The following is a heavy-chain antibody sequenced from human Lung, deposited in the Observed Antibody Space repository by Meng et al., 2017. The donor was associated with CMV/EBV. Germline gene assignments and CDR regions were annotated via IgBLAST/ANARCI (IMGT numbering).Heavy chain of an antibody. J-gene: IGHJ4*02. V-gene: IGHV1-18*01. CDR3: ASGRGSYHYFDY. D-gene: IGHD1-26*01. CDR1: GYTFTSYG. Sequence: CKASGYTFTSYGISWVRQAPGQGLEWMGWISAYNGNTNYAQKLQDRVTMTTDTSTSTAYMELRSLRSDDTAVYYCASGRGSYHYFDYWGQGTLVTVSS. CDR2: ISAYNGNT.